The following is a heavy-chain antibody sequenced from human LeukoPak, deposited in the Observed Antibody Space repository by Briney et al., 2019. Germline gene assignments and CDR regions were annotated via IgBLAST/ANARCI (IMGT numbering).Heavy chain of an antibody. J-gene: IGHJ4*02. CDR1: GFTFSTYG. D-gene: IGHD3-22*01. CDR2: ISYDGRNK. Sequence: PGRSLRLSCAASGFTFSTYGMHWVRQAPGKGLEWVVVISYDGRNKYYVESVKGRITISRDNIKNTLYLQMNSLRSEDTAVYYCARDSFHYDSSGYYDYWGQGTLVTVSS. CDR3: ARDSFHYDSSGYYDY. V-gene: IGHV3-30*03.